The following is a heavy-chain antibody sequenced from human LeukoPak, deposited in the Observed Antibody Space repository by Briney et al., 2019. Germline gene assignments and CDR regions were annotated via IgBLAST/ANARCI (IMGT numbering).Heavy chain of an antibody. V-gene: IGHV4-61*08. D-gene: IGHD6-13*01. J-gene: IGHJ5*02. CDR1: GYSISGGYY. Sequence: PSETLSLTCTVSGYSISGGYYWSWIRQPPGKGLEWIGYIYYSGSTNYNPSLKSRVTISVDTSKNQFSLKLSSVTAADTAVYYCARETLIDDSSSSNWFDPWGQGTLVTVSS. CDR3: ARETLIDDSSSSNWFDP. CDR2: IYYSGST.